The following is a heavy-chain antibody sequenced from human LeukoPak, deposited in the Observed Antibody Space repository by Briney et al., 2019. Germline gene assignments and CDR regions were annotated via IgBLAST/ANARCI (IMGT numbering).Heavy chain of an antibody. J-gene: IGHJ4*02. D-gene: IGHD3-22*01. CDR1: GGSISSSNYY. CDR3: AREAAYYYDSSGYTIPYYFDY. V-gene: IGHV4-39*07. CDR2: IYYSGST. Sequence: SETLSLTCSVSGGSISSSNYYWGWIRQPPGKGLEWIGSIYYSGSTNYNPSLKSRVTISVDTSKNQFSLKLSSVTAADTAVYYCAREAAYYYDSSGYTIPYYFDYWGQGTLVTVSS.